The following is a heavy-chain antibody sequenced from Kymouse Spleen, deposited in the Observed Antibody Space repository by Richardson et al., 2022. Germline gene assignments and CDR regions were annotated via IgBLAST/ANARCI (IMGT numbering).Heavy chain of an antibody. Sequence: EVQLVESGGGLVQPGRSLRLSCAASGFTFDDYAMHWVRQAPGKGLEWVSGISWNSGSIGYADSVKGRFTISRDNAKNSLYLQMNSLRAEDTALYYCAKDRSITMVRGALFDYWGQGTLVTVSS. CDR3: AKDRSITMVRGALFDY. J-gene: IGHJ4*02. CDR1: GFTFDDYA. D-gene: IGHD3-10*01. CDR2: ISWNSGSI. V-gene: IGHV3-9*01.